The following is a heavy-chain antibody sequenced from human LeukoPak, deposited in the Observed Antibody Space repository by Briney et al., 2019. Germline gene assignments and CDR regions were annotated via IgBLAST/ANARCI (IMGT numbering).Heavy chain of an antibody. V-gene: IGHV4-4*07. CDR1: GVSISSYY. CDR2: ISTSGST. Sequence: SETLSLTCTVSGVSISSYYWSWIRQPAGEGLEWIGRISTSGSTNFNPSLKSRVTISLDTSKNQFSLKLSSVTAADTAVYYCARQPYKTSGYYYYFDYWGQGTLVTVSS. D-gene: IGHD3-22*01. J-gene: IGHJ4*02. CDR3: ARQPYKTSGYYYYFDY.